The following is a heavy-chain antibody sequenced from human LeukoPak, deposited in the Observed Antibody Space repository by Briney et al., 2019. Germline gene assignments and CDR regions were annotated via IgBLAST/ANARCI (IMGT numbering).Heavy chain of an antibody. V-gene: IGHV3-13*01. J-gene: IGHJ5*02. CDR2: IGTAGDS. CDR1: GFTFGRYD. D-gene: IGHD3-16*01. CDR3: TRGGDDGFDP. Sequence: GGSLRLSCAASGFTFGRYDMHWVRQATGKGLEWVSAIGTAGDSYYSGSVKGRFTTYRENAKNSLYLQMNSLKAADTAVYYCTRGGDDGFDPWGQGTLVTVSS.